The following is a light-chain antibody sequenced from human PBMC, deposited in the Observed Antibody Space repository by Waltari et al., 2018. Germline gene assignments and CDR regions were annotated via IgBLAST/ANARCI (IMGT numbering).Light chain of an antibody. J-gene: IGKJ2*01. Sequence: DIVMTQSPDSLAVSLGERATINCKSSQSVLYSSNNKNYLAWYQQKPGQPPKLLLYWASTRESGVPDRFSGSGSGTDFTLTISSLQAEDVAVYYCQQYYTKYTFGQGTKLEIK. V-gene: IGKV4-1*01. CDR3: QQYYTKYT. CDR2: WAS. CDR1: QSVLYSSNNKNY.